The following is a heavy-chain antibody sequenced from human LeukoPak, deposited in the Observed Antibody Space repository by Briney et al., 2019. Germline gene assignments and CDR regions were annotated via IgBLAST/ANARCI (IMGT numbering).Heavy chain of an antibody. D-gene: IGHD2-15*01. V-gene: IGHV1-2*02. J-gene: IGHJ4*02. CDR3: ARPYCSGGSCHDFFDY. CDR1: GYTFTGYY. CDR2: INPHTGGT. Sequence: ASVKVSCKASGYTFTGYYMHWVRQAPGQGLEWVGWINPHTGGTNYAQKFQGRVTMTRDTSISTAYMELSRLRSDGTAVYYCARPYCSGGSCHDFFDYWGQGTLVTVSS.